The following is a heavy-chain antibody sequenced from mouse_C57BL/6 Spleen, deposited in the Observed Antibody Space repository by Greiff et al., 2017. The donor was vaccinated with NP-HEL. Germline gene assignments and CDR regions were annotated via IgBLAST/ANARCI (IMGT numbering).Heavy chain of an antibody. Sequence: VQLQQSGPELVKPGASVKISCKASGYSFTGYYMNWVKQSPEKSLEWIGEINPSTGGTTYNQKFKAKATLTVDKSSSTAYMQLKSLTSEDSAVYYCARWLPPWFAYWGQGTLVTVSA. CDR2: INPSTGGT. J-gene: IGHJ3*01. CDR1: GYSFTGYY. V-gene: IGHV1-42*01. D-gene: IGHD2-2*01. CDR3: ARWLPPWFAY.